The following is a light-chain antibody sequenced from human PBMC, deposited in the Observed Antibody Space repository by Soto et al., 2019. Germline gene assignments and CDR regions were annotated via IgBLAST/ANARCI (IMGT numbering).Light chain of an antibody. V-gene: IGLV2-14*01. Sequence: QSVLTQPASVSGSPGQSITISCTGTSSDVGGYNYVSWYQQHPGKAPKLMIYDVSNRPSGVSNRFSGSKSANTASLTISGLQAEDEADYYCSSHTSSSTSYGLGTGTKVHRP. J-gene: IGLJ1*01. CDR2: DVS. CDR1: SSDVGGYNY. CDR3: SSHTSSSTSYG.